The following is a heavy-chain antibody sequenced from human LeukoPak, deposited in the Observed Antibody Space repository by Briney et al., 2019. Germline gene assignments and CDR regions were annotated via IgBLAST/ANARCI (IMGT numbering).Heavy chain of an antibody. D-gene: IGHD6-13*01. CDR2: IYTSGST. CDR1: GGSISSGSYY. Sequence: SETLSLTCSVSGGSISSGSYYWSWIRQPAGKGLEWIGRIYTSGSTNYNPSLKSRVTISVDTSKNQFSLKLSSVTAADTAVYYCASDPDSSSYLGGAFDIWGQGTMVTVSS. CDR3: ASDPDSSSYLGGAFDI. J-gene: IGHJ3*02. V-gene: IGHV4-61*02.